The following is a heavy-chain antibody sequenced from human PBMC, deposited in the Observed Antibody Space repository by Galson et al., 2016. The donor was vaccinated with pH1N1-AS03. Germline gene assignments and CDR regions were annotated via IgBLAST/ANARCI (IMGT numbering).Heavy chain of an antibody. D-gene: IGHD5-18*01. J-gene: IGHJ6*02. CDR1: GFSLNTSSMC. Sequence: PALVKPTQTLTLTCTFSGFSLNTSSMCVSWIRQPPGKALEWLARIDWDDDEYYNTFLKTRLTISKDTSKNQVVLTMTNMDPVDTATCYCARRRSMKYTFGSGGLYQYYGMDVWGQGTTVTVSS. CDR2: IDWDDDE. V-gene: IGHV2-70*12. CDR3: ARRRSMKYTFGSGGLYQYYGMDV.